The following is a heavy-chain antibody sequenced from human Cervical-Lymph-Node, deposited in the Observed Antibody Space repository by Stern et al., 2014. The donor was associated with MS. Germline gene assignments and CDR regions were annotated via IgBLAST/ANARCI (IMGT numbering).Heavy chain of an antibody. V-gene: IGHV4-59*01. CDR2: IYYSGRT. D-gene: IGHD6-13*01. CDR3: ARDSSDTWYGPIDS. J-gene: IGHJ4*02. Sequence: QVQLQESGPGLVKPSATLPLTCTVSGGSIINYYWSWIRQPPGNALEWIGYIYYSGRTNYNPSLKRRVTISVDTSKNQFSLMLSSVTAADTAVYYCARDSSDTWYGPIDSWGQGTLVTVSS. CDR1: GGSIINYY.